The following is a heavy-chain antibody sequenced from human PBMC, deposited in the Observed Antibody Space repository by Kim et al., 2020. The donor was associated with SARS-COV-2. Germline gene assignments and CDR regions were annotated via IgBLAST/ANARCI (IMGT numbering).Heavy chain of an antibody. D-gene: IGHD2-2*01. CDR3: ASGEYCSSTSCSYYYYYGMDL. J-gene: IGHJ6*02. V-gene: IGHV1-3*01. CDR1: GYTFTSYA. CDR2: INAGNGNT. Sequence: ASVKVSCKASGYTFTSYAMHWVRQAPGQRLEWMGWINAGNGNTKYSQKFQGRVTITRDTSASTAYMELSSLRSEDTAVYYCASGEYCSSTSCSYYYYYGMDLWGQGTTVTVSS.